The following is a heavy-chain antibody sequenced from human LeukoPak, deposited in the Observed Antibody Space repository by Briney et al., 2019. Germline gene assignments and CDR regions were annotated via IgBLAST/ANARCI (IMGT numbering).Heavy chain of an antibody. D-gene: IGHD3-3*01. CDR1: GGSISSYY. Sequence: SETLSLTCTVSGGSISSYYWSWLRQPPGKGLEWIGYIYYSGSTNYNPSLKGRVTISVDTSKNQFSLKLSSVTAADTAVYYCARDSRAYYDFWSGYHAFDIWGQGTMVTVSS. CDR3: ARDSRAYYDFWSGYHAFDI. J-gene: IGHJ3*02. CDR2: IYYSGST. V-gene: IGHV4-59*01.